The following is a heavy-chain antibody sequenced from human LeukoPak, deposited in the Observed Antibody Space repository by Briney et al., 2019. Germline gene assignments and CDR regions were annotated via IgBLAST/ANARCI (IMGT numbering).Heavy chain of an antibody. Sequence: GGSLRLSCAASGFSFSSYSMNWVRQAPGKGLEWVSYITSSSSTMHYADAVKGRFAISRDNAKNSLYLQMNSLRAEDTAVYYCARKSGSSGYPFDYWGQGTLVTVPS. CDR2: ITSSSSTM. J-gene: IGHJ4*02. D-gene: IGHD3-22*01. CDR3: ARKSGSSGYPFDY. CDR1: GFSFSSYS. V-gene: IGHV3-48*01.